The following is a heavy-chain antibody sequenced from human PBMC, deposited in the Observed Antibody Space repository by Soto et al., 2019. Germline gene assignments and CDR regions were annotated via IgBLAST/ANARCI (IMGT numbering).Heavy chain of an antibody. Sequence: PSETLSLTCAVYGGSFSGYYWSWIRQPPGKGLEWIGEINHCGSTNYNPSLKSRVTISVDTSKNQFSLKLSSVTAADTAVDYWAVATHYSPPDYFDGMDVWGQGXTVTVSS. CDR1: GGSFSGYY. J-gene: IGHJ6*02. V-gene: IGHV4-34*01. CDR3: AVATHYSPPDYFDGMDV. D-gene: IGHD5-12*01. CDR2: INHCGST.